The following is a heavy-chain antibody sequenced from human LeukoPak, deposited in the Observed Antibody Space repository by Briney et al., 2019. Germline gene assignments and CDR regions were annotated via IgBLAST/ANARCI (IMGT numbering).Heavy chain of an antibody. J-gene: IGHJ4*02. D-gene: IGHD6-13*01. CDR1: GFTFSSYA. CDR2: ISGSGGST. V-gene: IGHV3-23*01. Sequence: GGSLRLSCAASGFTFSSYAMSWVRQAPGKGLEWVSAISGSGGSTYYADSVKGRFTISRDNSKNTLYPQMNSLRAEDTAVYYCAKDGHGQQLAFDYWGQGTLVTVSS. CDR3: AKDGHGQQLAFDY.